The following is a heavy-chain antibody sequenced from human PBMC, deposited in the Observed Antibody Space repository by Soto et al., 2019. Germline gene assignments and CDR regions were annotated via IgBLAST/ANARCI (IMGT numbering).Heavy chain of an antibody. CDR2: IYYSGSA. Sequence: QVQLQESGPGLVKPSETLSLTCTVSGASISSYHWSWIRQTPGKGLEWIGYIYYSGSANYNPSLKSRVTFSVETSKNQVSLKLSSVTAADPGVYYCAAAVPAEYVFPYYYMDVWGKGTTVTVSS. V-gene: IGHV4-59*01. CDR1: GASISSYH. D-gene: IGHD3-16*01. J-gene: IGHJ6*03. CDR3: AAAVPAEYVFPYYYMDV.